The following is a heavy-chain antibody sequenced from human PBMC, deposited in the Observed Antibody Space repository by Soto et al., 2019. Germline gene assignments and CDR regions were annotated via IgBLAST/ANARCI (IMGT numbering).Heavy chain of an antibody. V-gene: IGHV1-69*01. J-gene: IGHJ5*02. Sequence: QVQLVQSGAEVKKPGSSVKVSCKASGGTFSSYAISWVRQAPGQGLEWMGGIIPIFGTVNYAQKFQGRVTITADESTSTAYMELSSLRSEDTAVYYCARGGWYYYDSSGYYYLNWFDPWGQGTLVTVSS. CDR3: ARGGWYYYDSSGYYYLNWFDP. CDR1: GGTFSSYA. CDR2: IIPIFGTV. D-gene: IGHD3-22*01.